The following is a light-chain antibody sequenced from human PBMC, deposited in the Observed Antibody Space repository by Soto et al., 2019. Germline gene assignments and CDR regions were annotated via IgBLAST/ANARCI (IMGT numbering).Light chain of an antibody. CDR2: AAS. V-gene: IGKV1-12*01. Sequence: DIQMTQSPSSVSASVGDRVTITCRASQGIGNWLAWYQQKPGKAPNLLIYAASTLQSGVPSRFSGSGSGTDFTLTITSLQPEDFATYYCLQSNSFPLTFGGGTKVDLK. CDR3: LQSNSFPLT. J-gene: IGKJ4*01. CDR1: QGIGNW.